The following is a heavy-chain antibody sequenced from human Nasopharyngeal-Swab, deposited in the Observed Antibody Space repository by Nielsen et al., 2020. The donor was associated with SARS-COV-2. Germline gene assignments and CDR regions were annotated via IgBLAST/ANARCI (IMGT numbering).Heavy chain of an antibody. D-gene: IGHD3-22*01. CDR1: GFTFSSYA. CDR3: ARGNYYDSSGYYYVAFDI. CDR2: ISGSGGST. Sequence: GESLKISCAASGFTFSSYAMSWVRQAPGKGLEWVSAISGSGGSTYYADSVKGRFTISRDNSKNTLYLQMNSLRAEDTAVYYCARGNYYDSSGYYYVAFDIWGQGTMVTVSS. V-gene: IGHV3-23*01. J-gene: IGHJ3*02.